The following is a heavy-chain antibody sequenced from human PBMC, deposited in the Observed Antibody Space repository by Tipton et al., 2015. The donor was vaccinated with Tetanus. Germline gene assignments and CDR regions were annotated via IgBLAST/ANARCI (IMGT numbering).Heavy chain of an antibody. Sequence: SLRLSCAASGFIFSHFPMHWVRQAPGMELEYLSSILDERTTLYANSVKGRFTISRDNSKNTLYLQMNSLRAEDTAVYYCAKEPPYGVVTYYFDYWGQGTLVTVSS. CDR3: AKEPPYGVVTYYFDY. D-gene: IGHD2-21*02. V-gene: IGHV3-64*01. CDR2: ILDERTT. J-gene: IGHJ4*02. CDR1: GFIFSHFP.